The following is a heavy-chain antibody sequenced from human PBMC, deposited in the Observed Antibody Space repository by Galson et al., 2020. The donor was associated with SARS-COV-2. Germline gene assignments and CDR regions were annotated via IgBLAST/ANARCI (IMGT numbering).Heavy chain of an antibody. Sequence: ASVKVSCKASGYTFTSYDINWVRQATGQGLEWMGWMDPSGGNTDSAQKFQGRVTMTRNTSISTAYLELSSLRSEDTGVYYCTRGPYCSTTSCYTGPWGQGTLVTVSS. CDR1: GYTFTSYD. CDR2: MDPSGGNT. D-gene: IGHD2-2*02. J-gene: IGHJ5*02. V-gene: IGHV1-8*01. CDR3: TRGPYCSTTSCYTGP.